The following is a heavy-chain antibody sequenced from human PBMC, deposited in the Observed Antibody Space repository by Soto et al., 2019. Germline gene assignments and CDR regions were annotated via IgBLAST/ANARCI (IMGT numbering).Heavy chain of an antibody. CDR3: ARRGDYNLYGMDV. CDR1: GYSFTSYW. Sequence: GESLTLSCTGSGYSFTSYWISWERQLPGKGLEWMGRIDPSDSYTNYSPSFQGHVTISADKSISTAYLQWSSLKASDTAMYYCARRGDYNLYGMDVWGQGTTVTVSS. CDR2: IDPSDSYT. V-gene: IGHV5-10-1*01. J-gene: IGHJ6*02. D-gene: IGHD4-17*01.